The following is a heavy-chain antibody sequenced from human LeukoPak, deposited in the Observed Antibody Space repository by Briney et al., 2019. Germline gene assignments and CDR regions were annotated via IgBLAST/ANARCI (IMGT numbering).Heavy chain of an antibody. V-gene: IGHV4-31*03. CDR2: IYYSGST. Sequence: SQTLSLTCTVSGGSISSGGYSWSWIRQHPGKGLEWIGYIYYSGSTYYNPSLKSRVTISVDTSKNQFSLKLSSVTAADTAVYYCARYYDSSGYYYYYYGMDVWGQGTTVTVSS. D-gene: IGHD3-22*01. CDR1: GGSISSGGYS. CDR3: ARYYDSSGYYYYYYGMDV. J-gene: IGHJ6*02.